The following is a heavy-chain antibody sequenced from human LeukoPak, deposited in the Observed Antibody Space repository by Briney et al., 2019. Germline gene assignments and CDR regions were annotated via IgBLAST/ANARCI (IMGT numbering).Heavy chain of an antibody. CDR1: GFTFNSYA. Sequence: PGGSLRLSCAVSGFTFNSYAMSWVRQAPGKGLEWVSTISGSAGSTYYADSVKGRFTTSRDNSKNTLYLQMNSLRVEDTAVYYCAKTSGSGYYYDYWGQGTLVTVSS. J-gene: IGHJ4*02. CDR2: ISGSAGST. CDR3: AKTSGSGYYYDY. D-gene: IGHD3-22*01. V-gene: IGHV3-23*01.